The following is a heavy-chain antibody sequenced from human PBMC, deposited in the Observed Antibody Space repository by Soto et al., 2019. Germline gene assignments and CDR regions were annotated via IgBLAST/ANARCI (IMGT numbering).Heavy chain of an antibody. CDR2: IYHSGST. D-gene: IGHD3-22*01. CDR3: ARDSQSGYGTSGWFDP. Sequence: SETLSLTCAVSGGSISSGGYSWSWIRQPPGKGLEWIGYIYHSGSTYYNPSLKSRVTISVDRSKNQFSLKLSSVTAADTAVYYCARDSQSGYGTSGWFDPWGQGTLVTVSS. J-gene: IGHJ5*02. V-gene: IGHV4-30-2*01. CDR1: GGSISSGGYS.